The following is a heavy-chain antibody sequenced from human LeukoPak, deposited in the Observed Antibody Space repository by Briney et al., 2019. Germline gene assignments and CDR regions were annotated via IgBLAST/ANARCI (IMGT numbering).Heavy chain of an antibody. CDR3: ARGFILTGYWSFFDY. Sequence: SETLSLTCAVSGGSISSGGYSWSWIRQPPGKGLEWIGYIYYSGSTYYNPSLKSRVTISVDTSKNQFSLKLSSVTAADTAVYYCARGFILTGYWSFFDYWGQGTLVTVSS. J-gene: IGHJ4*02. CDR1: GGSISSGGYS. V-gene: IGHV4-30-4*07. D-gene: IGHD3-9*01. CDR2: IYYSGST.